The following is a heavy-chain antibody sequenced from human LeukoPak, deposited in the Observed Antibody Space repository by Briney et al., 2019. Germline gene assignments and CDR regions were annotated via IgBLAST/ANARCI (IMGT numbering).Heavy chain of an antibody. V-gene: IGHV3-73*01. J-gene: IGHJ4*02. Sequence: GGSLRLSCAVSGFTFSGFAMDWVRHAPGKGRGWVGRIRSKANSYATAYAASVKGRSTISRDDSKNTAYLQMNSLKIEDTAVYYCTRPYSSGYYWGQGTLVTVSS. CDR2: IRSKANSYAT. CDR3: TRPYSSGYY. CDR1: GFTFSGFA. D-gene: IGHD6-19*01.